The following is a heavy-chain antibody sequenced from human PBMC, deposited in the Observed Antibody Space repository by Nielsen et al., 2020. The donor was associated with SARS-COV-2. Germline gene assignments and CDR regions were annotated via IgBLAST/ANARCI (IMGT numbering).Heavy chain of an antibody. CDR3: ARDSEDITMVRGGYGMDV. CDR1: GFTFSTYG. CDR2: ISYDGSNK. V-gene: IGHV3-30*03. J-gene: IGHJ6*02. Sequence: GESLKISCAASGFTFSTYGMHWVRQAPGKGLEWVAAISYDGSNKYYVDSVKGRFTISRDNSKNTLYLQMNSLRAEDTAVYYCARDSEDITMVRGGYGMDVWGQGTTVTVSS. D-gene: IGHD3-10*01.